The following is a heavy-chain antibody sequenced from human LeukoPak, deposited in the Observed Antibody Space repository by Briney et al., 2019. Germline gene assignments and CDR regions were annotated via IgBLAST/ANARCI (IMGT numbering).Heavy chain of an antibody. CDR1: GGTFSSYA. J-gene: IGHJ5*02. CDR3: ARSDTPFCSGGSCYSLYNWFDP. Sequence: SVKVSCKASGGTFSSYAISWVRQAPGQGLEWMGGIIPIFGTANYAQKFQGRVTITADKSTSTAYMELSSLRSEDTAVYYCARSDTPFCSGGSCYSLYNWFDPWGQGTLVTVSS. D-gene: IGHD2-15*01. CDR2: IIPIFGTA. V-gene: IGHV1-69*06.